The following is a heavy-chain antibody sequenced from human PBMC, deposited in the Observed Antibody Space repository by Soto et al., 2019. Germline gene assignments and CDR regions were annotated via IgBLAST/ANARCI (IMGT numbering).Heavy chain of an antibody. Sequence: GGSLRLSCAASGFTFGSYAMSWVRQAPGKGLEWVSAISGSGGSTYYADSVKGRFTISRDNSKNTLYLQMNSLRAEDTAVYYCAKDSTYYDSSGYYYSLDYWGQGTLVTVSS. V-gene: IGHV3-23*01. D-gene: IGHD3-22*01. CDR3: AKDSTYYDSSGYYYSLDY. J-gene: IGHJ4*02. CDR2: ISGSGGST. CDR1: GFTFGSYA.